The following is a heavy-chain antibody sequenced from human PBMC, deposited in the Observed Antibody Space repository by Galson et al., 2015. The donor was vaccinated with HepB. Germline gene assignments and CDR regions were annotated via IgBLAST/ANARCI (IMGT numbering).Heavy chain of an antibody. D-gene: IGHD2-2*01. Sequence: SVKVSCKASGGTFTSYGFSWMRQAPGQGLEWMGAILPLFGTVNYAQKFQGRVTITADESTTTAFMDLSSLTSEDTALYYCARGVIPAAIRPYFQHWGQGTLVIVSS. J-gene: IGHJ1*01. V-gene: IGHV1-69*13. CDR3: ARGVIPAAIRPYFQH. CDR1: GGTFTSYG. CDR2: ILPLFGTV.